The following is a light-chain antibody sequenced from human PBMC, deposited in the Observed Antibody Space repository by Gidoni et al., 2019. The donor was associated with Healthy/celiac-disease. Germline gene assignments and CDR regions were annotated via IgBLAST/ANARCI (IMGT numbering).Light chain of an antibody. CDR2: EGS. Sequence: QSALTQPASVSGSPGQSITLSCTGTSSDGGRYNLVSWYQQHPGKAPKLMIYEGSKRPSGVSNRFSGSKSGNTASLTISGLQAEDEADYYCCSYAGSSWVFGGGTKLTVL. CDR1: SSDGGRYNL. V-gene: IGLV2-23*01. J-gene: IGLJ3*02. CDR3: CSYAGSSWV.